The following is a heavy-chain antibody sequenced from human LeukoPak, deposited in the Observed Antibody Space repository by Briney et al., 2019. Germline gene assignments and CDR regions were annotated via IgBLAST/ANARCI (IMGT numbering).Heavy chain of an antibody. D-gene: IGHD6-13*01. CDR2: IYSGGNT. V-gene: IGHV3-53*01. J-gene: IGHJ4*02. CDR3: ARDLGSSWGLGY. Sequence: GGSLRLSCAASGFTLSSNYMSWVRQAPGKGLEWVSVIYSGGNTYYADSVKGRFTISRDNSKNTLYLQMNSLRAEDTAVYYCARDLGSSWGLGYWGQGTLVTVSS. CDR1: GFTLSSNY.